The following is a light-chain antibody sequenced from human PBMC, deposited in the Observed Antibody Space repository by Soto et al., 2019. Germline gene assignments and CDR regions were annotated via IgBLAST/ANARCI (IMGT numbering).Light chain of an antibody. CDR1: QSISSW. CDR2: KAS. Sequence: DIQMTQSPSTLSASVGDRVTITCRASQSISSWLAWYQQKPGKAPKLLIYKASSLESGVPSRFSGSGSGTEFTLTISSLQPDDFATYYCQQYNSHGTFGQGTKVGIK. V-gene: IGKV1-5*03. CDR3: QQYNSHGT. J-gene: IGKJ1*01.